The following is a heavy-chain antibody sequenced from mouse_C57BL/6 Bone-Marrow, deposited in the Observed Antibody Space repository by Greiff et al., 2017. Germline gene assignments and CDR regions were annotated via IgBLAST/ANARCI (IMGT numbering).Heavy chain of an antibody. D-gene: IGHD2-10*02. CDR3: ARDSIYGYGDF. CDR2: IYPRSGNT. V-gene: IGHV1-81*01. Sequence: VQLQQSGAELARPGASVKLSCKASGYTFTSYGISWVKQSTGQGLEWIGEIYPRSGNTYYTEKFKGRATLTADKSSSTAYMELRSLTSEDSAVXFCARDSIYGYGDFWGTGTTVTVSS. CDR1: GYTFTSYG. J-gene: IGHJ1*03.